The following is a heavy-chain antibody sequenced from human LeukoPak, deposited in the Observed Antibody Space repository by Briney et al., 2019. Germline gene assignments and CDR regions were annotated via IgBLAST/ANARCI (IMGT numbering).Heavy chain of an antibody. D-gene: IGHD2-15*01. J-gene: IGHJ4*02. V-gene: IGHV3-9*01. CDR3: AKDIGSGGS. CDR2: ISWNSGSI. Sequence: PGGSLRLSCAASGFTFDDYAMHWVRQAPGKGLEWVSGISWNSGSIGYADSVKGRFTISRDNAKNSLYLQMNSLRAEDTALYYCAKDIGSGGSWGQGTLVTVCS. CDR1: GFTFDDYA.